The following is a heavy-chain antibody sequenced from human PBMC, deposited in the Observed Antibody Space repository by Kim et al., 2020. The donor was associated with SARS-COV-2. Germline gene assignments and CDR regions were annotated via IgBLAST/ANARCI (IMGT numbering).Heavy chain of an antibody. CDR3: ARGYSSGWYLGPPTHRPRNNWFDP. CDR2: INHSGST. J-gene: IGHJ5*02. Sequence: SETLSLTCAVYGGSFSGYYWSWIRQPPGKGLEWIGEINHSGSTNYNPSLKSRVTISVDTSKNQFSLKLSSVTAADTAVYYCARGYSSGWYLGPPTHRPRNNWFDPWGQGTLVTVSS. D-gene: IGHD6-19*01. V-gene: IGHV4-34*01. CDR1: GGSFSGYY.